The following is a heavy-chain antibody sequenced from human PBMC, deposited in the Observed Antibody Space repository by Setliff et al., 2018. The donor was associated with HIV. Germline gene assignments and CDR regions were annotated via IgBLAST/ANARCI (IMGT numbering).Heavy chain of an antibody. Sequence: GASVKVSCKASGYTFTSYAISWVRQAPGQGLEWMGGIIPIFGTANNAQKFQGRVTITADESTSTAYMELSSLRSDDTAVYYCARKYCTNGVCYKTGEFDYWGQGTLVTVSS. CDR2: IIPIFGTA. D-gene: IGHD2-8*01. V-gene: IGHV1-69*13. J-gene: IGHJ4*02. CDR1: GYTFTSYA. CDR3: ARKYCTNGVCYKTGEFDY.